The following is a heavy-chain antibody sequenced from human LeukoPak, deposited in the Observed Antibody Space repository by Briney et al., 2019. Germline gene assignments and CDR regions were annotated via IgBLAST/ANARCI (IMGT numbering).Heavy chain of an antibody. CDR2: MNPNSGNT. V-gene: IGHV1-8*01. CDR1: GYTFTSYD. J-gene: IGHJ6*03. Sequence: ASVKVSCKASGYTFTSYDINWVRQATGQGLEWMGWMNPNSGNTSYAQKFQGRVTMTRDTSTSTVYMELSSLRSEDTAVYYCAREGVVHYYYYYMDVWGKGTTVTISS. D-gene: IGHD2-21*01. CDR3: AREGVVHYYYYYMDV.